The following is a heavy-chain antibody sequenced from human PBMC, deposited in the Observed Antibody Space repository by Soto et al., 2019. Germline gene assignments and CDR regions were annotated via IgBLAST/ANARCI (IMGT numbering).Heavy chain of an antibody. CDR2: INSDGSST. CDR1: GSTFSNDW. Sequence: LRLSCAVSGSTFSNDWMHWVRQAPGKGLVWVSHINSDGSSTNYADFAKGRFTIARDNAKNTVYLQMNSLRAEDTAVYYCARDRSYSLDVWGQGTTVTVSS. J-gene: IGHJ6*02. CDR3: ARDRSYSLDV. V-gene: IGHV3-74*01.